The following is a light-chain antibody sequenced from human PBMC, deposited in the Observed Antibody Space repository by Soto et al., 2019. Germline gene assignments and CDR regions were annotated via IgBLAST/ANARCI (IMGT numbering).Light chain of an antibody. CDR3: QSYDSSLTNAV. V-gene: IGLV2-14*01. CDR2: EVS. CDR1: SSDVGGYNY. J-gene: IGLJ2*01. Sequence: QSALTQPASVSGSPGQSITISCTGTSSDVGGYNYVSWYQQHPGKAPKLMIYEVSNRPSRVSNRFSGSKSGTSVSLAITGLRGEDEADYHCQSYDSSLTNAVFGGGTKLTVL.